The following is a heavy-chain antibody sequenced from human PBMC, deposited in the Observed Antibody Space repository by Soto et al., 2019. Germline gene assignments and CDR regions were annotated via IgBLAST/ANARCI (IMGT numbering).Heavy chain of an antibody. J-gene: IGHJ4*02. V-gene: IGHV3-11*05. CDR2: ISSSSSYT. D-gene: IGHD3-10*01. Sequence: QVQLVESGGGLVKPGGSLRLSCAASGFTFIDYYMFWIRQAPGKGLEWVSYISSSSSYTNYADSVKGRFTISRDNARNSLYLQMSSLRAEDTAVYYCARAYYGSGSPGYWGQGTLVTVSS. CDR3: ARAYYGSGSPGY. CDR1: GFTFIDYY.